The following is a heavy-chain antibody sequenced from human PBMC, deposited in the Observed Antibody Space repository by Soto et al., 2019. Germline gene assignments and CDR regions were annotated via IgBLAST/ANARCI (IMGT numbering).Heavy chain of an antibody. V-gene: IGHV1-2*02. J-gene: IGHJ5*02. CDR1: RYIFTAYF. CDR2: INPNTSAT. D-gene: IGHD1-1*01. Sequence: QVQLVQSGAEVKKPGASVKVSCKAPRYIFTAYFMHCVRQAPGQGLEWMGWINPNTSATHYDLSFKGRVTMTRDTSISKAYMEVSSLRSDVTAVYYCASHDPGARFDPWGQGPLVIVAS. CDR3: ASHDPGARFDP.